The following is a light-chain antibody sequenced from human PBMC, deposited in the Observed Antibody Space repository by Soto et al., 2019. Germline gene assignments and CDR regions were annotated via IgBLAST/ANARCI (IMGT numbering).Light chain of an antibody. CDR2: DSS. Sequence: DIQMTQSPSTLSASFGDRVTITCRASQSISGWFAWYQQKPGRAPKLLIYDSSSLESGVPSRSRVIGSGTEVRLTISTMPPDDFETDYCQQYDSSSVTCGQGTRLEIK. J-gene: IGKJ5*01. CDR1: QSISGW. V-gene: IGKV1-5*01. CDR3: QQYDSSSVT.